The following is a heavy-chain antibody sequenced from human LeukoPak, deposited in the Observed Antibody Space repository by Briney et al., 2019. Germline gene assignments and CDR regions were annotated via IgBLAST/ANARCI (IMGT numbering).Heavy chain of an antibody. V-gene: IGHV4-34*01. J-gene: IGHJ3*02. CDR3: ARAGAVAGGKNAFDI. CDR2: INHSGST. Sequence: SETLSLTCAVYGGSFSGYYWSWIRQPPGKGLEWIGEINHSGSTNYNPSLKSRVTISVDTSKNQFSLKLSSVTAADTAVYYCARAGAVAGGKNAFDIWGQGTTVTVSS. D-gene: IGHD6-19*01. CDR1: GGSFSGYY.